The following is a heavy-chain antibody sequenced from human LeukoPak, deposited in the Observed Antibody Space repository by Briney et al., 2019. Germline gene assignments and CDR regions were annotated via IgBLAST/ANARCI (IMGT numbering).Heavy chain of an antibody. CDR1: GFTFSDYA. J-gene: IGHJ4*02. CDR2: ITGSSYNK. V-gene: IGHV3-21*01. D-gene: IGHD1-26*01. CDR3: GVGASSASEFDY. Sequence: GGPLRLSCAASGFTFSDYALNWVRQAPGKGPERISSITGSSYNKYYAESLKGRVTISRDNAKNSLYLQVDSLRAEDTAVYYCGVGASSASEFDYWGQGTLVTVSS.